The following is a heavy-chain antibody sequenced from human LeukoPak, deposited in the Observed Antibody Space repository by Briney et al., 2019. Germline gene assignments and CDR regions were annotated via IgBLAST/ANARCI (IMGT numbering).Heavy chain of an antibody. J-gene: IGHJ4*02. CDR1: GYTFTSYA. V-gene: IGHV7-4-1*02. CDR3: ARVGAGSGYDLAPYYFDY. D-gene: IGHD5-12*01. Sequence: ASVKVSRKASGYTFTSYAMNWVRQAPGQGLEWMGWINTNTGNPTYAQGFTGRFVFSLDTSVSTAYLQISSLKAEDTAVYYCARVGAGSGYDLAPYYFDYWGQGTLVTVSS. CDR2: INTNTGNP.